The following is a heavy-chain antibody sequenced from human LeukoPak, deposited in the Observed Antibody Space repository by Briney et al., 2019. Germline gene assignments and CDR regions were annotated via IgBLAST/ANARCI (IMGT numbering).Heavy chain of an antibody. D-gene: IGHD2-21*02. CDR1: GFTFISYG. Sequence: GSLRLSCAASGFTFISYGMHWVRQAPGKGLEWVAFIRYDGSNKYYADSVKGRFTISRDNSKNTLYLQMNSLRAEDTAVYYCAKGTYCGGDCYYVDYWGQGTLVTVSS. CDR2: IRYDGSNK. J-gene: IGHJ4*02. V-gene: IGHV3-30*02. CDR3: AKGTYCGGDCYYVDY.